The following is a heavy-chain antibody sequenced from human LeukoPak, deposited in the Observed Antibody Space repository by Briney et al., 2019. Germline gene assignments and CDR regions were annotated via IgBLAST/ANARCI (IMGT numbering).Heavy chain of an antibody. V-gene: IGHV3-21*04. Sequence: GGSLRLSCAASGFTFSSYSMNWVRQAPGKGLEWVSSISSSSSYIYYADSVKGRFTISRDNAKNSLYLQMNSLRAEDTAVYYCAKVGAAAGSYFDYWGQGTLVTVSS. CDR1: GFTFSSYS. CDR3: AKVGAAAGSYFDY. J-gene: IGHJ4*02. CDR2: ISSSSSYI. D-gene: IGHD6-13*01.